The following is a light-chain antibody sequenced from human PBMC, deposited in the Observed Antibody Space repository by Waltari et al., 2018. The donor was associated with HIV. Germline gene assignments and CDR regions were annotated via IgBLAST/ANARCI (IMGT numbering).Light chain of an antibody. V-gene: IGKV1-39*01. CDR2: AAS. CDR3: QQTYNTPLT. Sequence: DIQMTQSPSSLSATVGDRVTITCRASQNINTYLNWFQQRPGKAPQLLIYAASGLQGGVPSRFSGSGSGTDFTLTISNLQPDDFATYYCQQTYNTPLTSGGGTQVEIK. CDR1: QNINTY. J-gene: IGKJ4*01.